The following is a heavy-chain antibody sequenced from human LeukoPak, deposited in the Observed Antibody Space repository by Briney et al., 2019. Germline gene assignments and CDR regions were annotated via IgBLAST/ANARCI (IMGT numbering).Heavy chain of an antibody. CDR1: GGSISSGGYS. D-gene: IGHD5-12*01. CDR3: ARTVGGYDSGGYYFDY. V-gene: IGHV4-30-2*01. J-gene: IGHJ4*02. Sequence: SETLSLTCAVSGGSISSGGYSWSWIRQPPGKGLEWIGYIYHSGSTYYNPSLKSRVTISVDRSKNQFSLKLSSVTAADTAVYYCARTVGGYDSGGYYFDYWGQGTLVTVSS. CDR2: IYHSGST.